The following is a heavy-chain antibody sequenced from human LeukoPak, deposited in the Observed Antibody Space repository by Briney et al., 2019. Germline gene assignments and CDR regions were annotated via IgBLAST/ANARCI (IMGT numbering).Heavy chain of an antibody. Sequence: PGGSLRLSCAASGFTFSNYAMSWVRQAPGKGLEWVSAISGSGGSTYYADSVKGRFTISRDNSKNTLYLQMNSLRAEDTAVYYCAKDTFWFGELLPSSYWGQGTLVTVSS. CDR2: ISGSGGST. J-gene: IGHJ4*02. D-gene: IGHD3-10*01. V-gene: IGHV3-23*01. CDR1: GFTFSNYA. CDR3: AKDTFWFGELLPSSY.